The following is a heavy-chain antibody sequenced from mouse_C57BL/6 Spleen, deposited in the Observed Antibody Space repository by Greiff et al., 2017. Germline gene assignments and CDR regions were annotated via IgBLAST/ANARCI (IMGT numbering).Heavy chain of an antibody. J-gene: IGHJ1*03. Sequence: EVKLVEFGGGLVQPGGSMKLSCVASGFTFSNYWMNWVRQSPEKGLEWVAQIRLKSDNYATHYAESVKGRFTISRDDSKSSVYLQMNNLRAEDTGIYYCTGDWDVGYFDVWGTGTTVTVSS. CDR2: IRLKSDNYAT. D-gene: IGHD4-1*01. CDR3: TGDWDVGYFDV. V-gene: IGHV6-3*01. CDR1: GFTFSNYW.